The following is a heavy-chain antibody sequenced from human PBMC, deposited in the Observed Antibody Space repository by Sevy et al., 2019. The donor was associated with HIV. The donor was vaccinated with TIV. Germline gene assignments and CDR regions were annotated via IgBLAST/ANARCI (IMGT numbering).Heavy chain of an antibody. CDR3: AKGNKATDSAFDV. J-gene: IGHJ3*01. CDR1: GFIFSNYG. D-gene: IGHD3-22*01. Sequence: GGSLRLSCSASGFIFSNYGTHWVRQAPGKGLEWVAVISYDGSHKYYSDSVRGRFTISRDNSKNTVSLQMNSLRDEDTAIYYCAKGNKATDSAFDVWGQGTMVTVSS. V-gene: IGHV3-30*18. CDR2: ISYDGSHK.